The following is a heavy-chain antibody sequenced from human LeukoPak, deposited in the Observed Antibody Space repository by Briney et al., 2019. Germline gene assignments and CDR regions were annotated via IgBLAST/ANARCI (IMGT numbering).Heavy chain of an antibody. CDR2: VSGSGGST. V-gene: IGHV3-23*01. CDR1: GFTFSSYA. CDR3: AKRSSSFGYDY. Sequence: GGSLRLSCAASGFTFSSYAMSWVRQAPGKGLEWVSAVSGSGGSTYYADSVKGWFTISRDNSKNTLYLQMNSLRAEDTAVYYCAKRSSSFGYDYWGQGTLVTVSS. J-gene: IGHJ4*02. D-gene: IGHD6-13*01.